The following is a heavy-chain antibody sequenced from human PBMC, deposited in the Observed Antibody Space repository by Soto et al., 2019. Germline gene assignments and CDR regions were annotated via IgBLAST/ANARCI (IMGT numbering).Heavy chain of an antibody. CDR1: GGTFSSYA. CDR3: ARGYDFWSGYRYYFDY. Sequence: SVKFSCKASGGTFSSYAISWVRQAPGQGLEWMGGIIPIFGTANYAQKFQGRVTITADESTSTAYMELSSLRSEDTAVYYCARGYDFWSGYRYYFDYWGQGTLVTVSS. V-gene: IGHV1-69*13. CDR2: IIPIFGTA. J-gene: IGHJ4*02. D-gene: IGHD3-3*01.